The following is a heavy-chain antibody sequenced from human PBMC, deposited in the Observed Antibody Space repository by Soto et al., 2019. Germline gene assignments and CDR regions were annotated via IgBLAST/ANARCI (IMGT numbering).Heavy chain of an antibody. D-gene: IGHD5-18*01. J-gene: IGHJ3*02. Sequence: HPGGSLRLSCAASGFTFSSYWMSWVRQAPGKGLEWVANIKQDGSEKYYVDSVKGRFAISRDNAKNSLYLQMNSLRAEDTAVYYCARSIQLWFDAFDIWGQGTMVTVSS. CDR2: IKQDGSEK. V-gene: IGHV3-7*03. CDR1: GFTFSSYW. CDR3: ARSIQLWFDAFDI.